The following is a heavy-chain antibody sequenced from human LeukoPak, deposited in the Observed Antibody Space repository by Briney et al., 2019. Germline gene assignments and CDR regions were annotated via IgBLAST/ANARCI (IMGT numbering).Heavy chain of an antibody. V-gene: IGHV3-33*01. CDR3: ATSYRSGWYYFDY. J-gene: IGHJ4*02. Sequence: GGSLRLSCAASGFTFSSYSMHWVRQAPGKGLEWVAVIYFDGTNEYCADSVRGRFTISRDNSKNTLYLQMNSLRAEDTAVYYCATSYRSGWYYFDYWGQGTLVTVSS. CDR2: IYFDGTNE. CDR1: GFTFSSYS. D-gene: IGHD2-15*01.